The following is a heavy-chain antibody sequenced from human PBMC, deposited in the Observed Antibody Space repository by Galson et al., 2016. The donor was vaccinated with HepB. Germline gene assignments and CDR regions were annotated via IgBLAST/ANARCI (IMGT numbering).Heavy chain of an antibody. J-gene: IGHJ5*02. D-gene: IGHD6-6*01. CDR3: ARALEYRDAGSPYNWFEP. CDR2: ISYSGST. V-gene: IGHV4-39*01. CDR1: GSSISSTSHHY. Sequence: ETLSLTCTVSGSSISSTSHHYWGWIRQSPGKGLEWIGSISYSGSTHYSPSLKSRVTISGDTSKNQFYLKLNSMSAADTAVYYCARALEYRDAGSPYNWFEPWGQGTLVTVSP.